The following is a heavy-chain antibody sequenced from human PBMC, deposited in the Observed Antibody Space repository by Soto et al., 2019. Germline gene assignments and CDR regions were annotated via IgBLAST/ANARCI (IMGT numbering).Heavy chain of an antibody. CDR3: AKDTATTAKTFNNWLDS. J-gene: IGHJ5*01. Sequence: EVQLLESGGGLVQPGGSLRLSCVASHFPFSNYAMTWVRQAPGKGLEWVSVICGDGSKAFYGDSVRGRFITSRDNSRNTLYLHMDYLRAEDTVVYYCAKDTATTAKTFNNWLDSWGQGTRVTVSS. V-gene: IGHV3-23*01. CDR2: ICGDGSKA. D-gene: IGHD5-12*01. CDR1: HFPFSNYA.